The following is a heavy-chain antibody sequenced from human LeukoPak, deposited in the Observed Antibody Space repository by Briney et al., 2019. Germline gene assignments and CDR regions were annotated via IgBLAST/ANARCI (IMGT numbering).Heavy chain of an antibody. CDR1: GFTFSSYS. CDR2: ISSSSSYI. CDR3: ARDSGSYPTVAHFDY. V-gene: IGHV3-21*01. J-gene: IGHJ4*02. Sequence: PGGSLRLSCAASGFTFSSYSMNWVRQAPGKGLEWVSSISSSSSYIYYADSVKGRFTISRDNAKNSLYLQMNSLRAEDTAVYYCARDSGSYPTVAHFDYWGQGTLVTVSS. D-gene: IGHD1-26*01.